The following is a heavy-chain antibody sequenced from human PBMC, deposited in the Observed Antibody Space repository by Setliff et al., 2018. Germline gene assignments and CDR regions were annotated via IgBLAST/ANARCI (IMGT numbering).Heavy chain of an antibody. D-gene: IGHD3-10*01. J-gene: IGHJ4*02. V-gene: IGHV1-69*06. CDR2: IIPMFGT. Sequence: SVKVSCKASGGTFSSYVISWVREAPGQGLEWMGGIIPMFGTNYAQKFQGRVTITADKSTSTAYMELSSLRSEDTAVYYCARDVGGEGYFDSWGQGTLVTVSS. CDR3: ARDVGGEGYFDS. CDR1: GGTFSSYV.